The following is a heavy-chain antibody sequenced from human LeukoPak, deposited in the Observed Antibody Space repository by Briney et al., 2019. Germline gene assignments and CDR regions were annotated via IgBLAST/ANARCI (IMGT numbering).Heavy chain of an antibody. CDR3: ARDHPPLYYYDSSGSIDY. CDR1: GSTFSSYW. V-gene: IGHV3-7*01. J-gene: IGHJ4*02. Sequence: GGSLRLSCAASGSTFSSYWMSWVRQAPGKGLEWVANIKQDGSEKYYVDSVKGRFTISRDNAKNSLYLQMNSLRAEDTAVYYCARDHPPLYYYDSSGSIDYWGQGTLVTVSS. CDR2: IKQDGSEK. D-gene: IGHD3-22*01.